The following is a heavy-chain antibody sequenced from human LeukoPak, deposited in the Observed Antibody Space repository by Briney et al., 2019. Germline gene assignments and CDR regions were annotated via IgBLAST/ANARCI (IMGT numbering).Heavy chain of an antibody. Sequence: GALRLSCAASGSTVSRNYMSWVRQAPGKGLESVSVIYSGGSTYYADSVRGRFTISRDNSKNTLYLQMNSLRVEDTAVYYCAKVYDSSGYYQLPRGAFDIWGQGTMVTVSS. V-gene: IGHV3-53*01. CDR3: AKVYDSSGYYQLPRGAFDI. CDR1: GSTVSRNY. CDR2: IYSGGST. J-gene: IGHJ3*02. D-gene: IGHD3-22*01.